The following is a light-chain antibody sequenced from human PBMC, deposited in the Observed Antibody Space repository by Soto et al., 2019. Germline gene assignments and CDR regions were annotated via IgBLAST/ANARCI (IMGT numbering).Light chain of an antibody. V-gene: IGKV3-15*01. CDR2: GAS. Sequence: EIVMTQSPATLSVSPGERAILSCRASQSVSSNLAWYQQKPGQAPRLLIYGASTRATGIPARFSGSGSGTDFTLTISSLQSEDFAVYYCQQYNNWPPWTFGQGTKVEMK. CDR3: QQYNNWPPWT. CDR1: QSVSSN. J-gene: IGKJ1*01.